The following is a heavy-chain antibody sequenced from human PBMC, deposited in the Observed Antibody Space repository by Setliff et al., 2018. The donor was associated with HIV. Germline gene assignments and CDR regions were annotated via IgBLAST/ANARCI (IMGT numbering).Heavy chain of an antibody. CDR1: GFTFGSHS. Sequence: SLRLSCAASGFTFGSHSMNWVRQAPGKGLEWISYISRTGITIYMTDSLKGRFAISRDNAENSLYLQMNSLRAEDTAVYYCARAVHSGWYYFDYWGQGTLVTVSS. J-gene: IGHJ4*02. CDR3: ARAVHSGWYYFDY. CDR2: ISRTGITI. D-gene: IGHD6-19*01. V-gene: IGHV3-48*04.